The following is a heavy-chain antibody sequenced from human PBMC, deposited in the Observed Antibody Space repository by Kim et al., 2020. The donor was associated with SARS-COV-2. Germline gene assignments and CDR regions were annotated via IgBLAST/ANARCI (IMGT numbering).Heavy chain of an antibody. CDR1: GGSISSYY. Sequence: SETLSPTCTVSGGSISSYYWSWIRQPPGKGLEWIGYIYYSGSTNYNPSLKSRVTISIDTSKNQFSLKLRSVTAADTAVYYCAGERGYYDSSGYFDYWGQG. CDR2: IYYSGST. CDR3: AGERGYYDSSGYFDY. D-gene: IGHD3-22*01. J-gene: IGHJ4*02. V-gene: IGHV4-59*01.